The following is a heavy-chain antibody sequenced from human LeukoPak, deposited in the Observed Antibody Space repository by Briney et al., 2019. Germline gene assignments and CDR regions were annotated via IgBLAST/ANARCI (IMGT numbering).Heavy chain of an antibody. CDR1: GFMFSTYW. Sequence: AGGSLRLSCAASGFMFSTYWMTWVRQAPGKGLEWVANIKPDGSEIYYLDPVKGRFTISRDNAKNLLYLQMNSLRGEDAAVYYCGGFGYEAAVDLWGQGTLVTVSS. V-gene: IGHV3-7*01. CDR3: GGFGYEAAVDL. CDR2: IKPDGSEI. J-gene: IGHJ4*02. D-gene: IGHD6-13*01.